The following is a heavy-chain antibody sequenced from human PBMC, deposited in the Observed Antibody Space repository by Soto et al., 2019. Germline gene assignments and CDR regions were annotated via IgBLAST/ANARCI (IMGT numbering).Heavy chain of an antibody. CDR2: IYNSGST. J-gene: IGHJ4*02. V-gene: IGHV4-59*08. CDR3: ARPNDDYGDYAFDY. D-gene: IGHD4-17*01. Sequence: PSETLSLTCAVYGGSFSGYYWSWIRQPPGKGLEWLGYIYNSGSTNYNPSLKSRVTMSVDTSRNQVSLKVSSVTAADTAVYYCARPNDDYGDYAFDYWGQGTLVTVSS. CDR1: GGSFSGYY.